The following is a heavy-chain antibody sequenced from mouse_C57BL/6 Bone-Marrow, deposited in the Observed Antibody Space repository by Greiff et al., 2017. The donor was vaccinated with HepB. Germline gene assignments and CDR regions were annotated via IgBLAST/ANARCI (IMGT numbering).Heavy chain of an antibody. V-gene: IGHV1-7*01. CDR1: GYTFTSYW. CDR2: INPSSGYT. D-gene: IGHD3-3*01. Sequence: QVQLQQSGAELAKPGASVKLSCKASGYTFTSYWMHWVKQRPGQGLEWIGYINPSSGYTKYNQKFKDKATLTENKSSSTAYMQLSSLTYEDSAVYYCARGGLAFAYWGQGTLVTVSA. J-gene: IGHJ3*01. CDR3: ARGGLAFAY.